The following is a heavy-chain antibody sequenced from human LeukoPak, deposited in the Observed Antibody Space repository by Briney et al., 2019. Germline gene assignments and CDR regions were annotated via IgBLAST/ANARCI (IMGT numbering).Heavy chain of an antibody. CDR1: GGSMSRYY. V-gene: IGHV4-59*01. CDR2: IHHSGYT. D-gene: IGHD3-22*01. J-gene: IGHJ5*02. CDR3: ARVETYDSSGYYFWFDT. Sequence: SETLSLTCTVSGGSMSRYYWSWIRQPPGKGLEWIGYIHHSGYTNYNSSLKSRVTISVDTSKNQFSPKLNSVTAADTAVYYCARVETYDSSGYYFWFDTWGQGTLVTVSS.